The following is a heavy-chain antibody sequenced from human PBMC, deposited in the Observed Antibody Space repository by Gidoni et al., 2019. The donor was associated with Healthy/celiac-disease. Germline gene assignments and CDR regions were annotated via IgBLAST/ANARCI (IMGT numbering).Heavy chain of an antibody. V-gene: IGHV1-8*01. Sequence: QVQLVQSGAEVKQPGASVKVSCTASGYTFTSYDIHWVRQATGQGLEWMGWMNPNSGNTGYAQKFQGRVTMTRNTSISTAYMELSSLRSEDTAVYYCASTTLTTVTTVYYYYGMDVCGQGTTVTVSS. CDR2: MNPNSGNT. CDR1: GYTFTSYD. CDR3: ASTTLTTVTTVYYYYGMDV. J-gene: IGHJ6*02. D-gene: IGHD4-17*01.